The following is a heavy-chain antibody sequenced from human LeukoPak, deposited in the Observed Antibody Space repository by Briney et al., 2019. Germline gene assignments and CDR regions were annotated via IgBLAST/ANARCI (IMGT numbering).Heavy chain of an antibody. Sequence: PSETLSLTCAVYGGSFNGYYWGWIRQPPGKGLEWIGSIYHSGSTYYSPSLKSRGTISVDTSKNQFSLKLSSVTAADTAVYYCARGGTMVRGVMFPFDYWGQGTLVTVSS. D-gene: IGHD3-10*01. CDR3: ARGGTMVRGVMFPFDY. V-gene: IGHV4-34*01. J-gene: IGHJ4*02. CDR2: IYHSGST. CDR1: GGSFNGYY.